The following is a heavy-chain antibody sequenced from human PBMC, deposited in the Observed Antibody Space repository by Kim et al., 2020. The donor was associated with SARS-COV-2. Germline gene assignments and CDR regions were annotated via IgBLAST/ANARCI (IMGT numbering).Heavy chain of an antibody. CDR3: ATAVSQTYYYGMDV. CDR2: ISVGTGST. Sequence: GGSLRLSCAASGFTFSNYAMNWVRQAPGKGLEWVSAISVGTGSTYYADSMKGRFTISRDNSKSTLSLQMSSLRAEDTAVYYCATAVSQTYYYGMDVWGQGTTVTVSS. D-gene: IGHD2-8*01. J-gene: IGHJ6*02. CDR1: GFTFSNYA. V-gene: IGHV3-23*01.